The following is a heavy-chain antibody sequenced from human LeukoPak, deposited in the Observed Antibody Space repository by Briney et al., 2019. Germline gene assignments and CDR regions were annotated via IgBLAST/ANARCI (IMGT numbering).Heavy chain of an antibody. CDR3: ARSAYYDSSGYYRDY. Sequence: GESLKISCKGSGYSFTSYWIGWVRQMPGKGLEWMGIIYPGDSDTRYSPSFQGQVTISADKSISTAYLQWSSLKASDTAMYYCARSAYYDSSGYYRDYWGQGTLVTVSS. J-gene: IGHJ4*02. V-gene: IGHV5-51*01. CDR1: GYSFTSYW. D-gene: IGHD3-22*01. CDR2: IYPGDSDT.